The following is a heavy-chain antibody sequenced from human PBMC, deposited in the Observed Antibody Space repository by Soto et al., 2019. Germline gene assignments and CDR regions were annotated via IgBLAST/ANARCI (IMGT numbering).Heavy chain of an antibody. CDR3: VRRAITATTKWGACDV. D-gene: IGHD1-20*01. Sequence: EVQLLESGGGLVQPGGSLRLSCAASGFTFSSFFMNWVRQAPGKWLEWVSTISPGADVSHYTDSVKGRFTISRDNSRRTMHLQIDSLRVEYAAVYFCVRRAITATTKWGACDVWGQGTAVTVSS. CDR1: GFTFSSFF. V-gene: IGHV3-23*01. CDR2: ISPGADVS. J-gene: IGHJ3*01.